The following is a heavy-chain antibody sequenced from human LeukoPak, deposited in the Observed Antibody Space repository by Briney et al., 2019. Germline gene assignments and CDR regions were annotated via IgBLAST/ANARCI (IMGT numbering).Heavy chain of an antibody. V-gene: IGHV4-59*01. D-gene: IGHD6-13*01. Sequence: SETLSLTCTVSGGSISSYYWSWIRKPPGKGLEWIGYIYYSGSTNYNPSLKSRVTISVDTSKNQFSLKLSSVTAADTAVYYCARGLIMAVAGRGEFHYWGQGTLVTVSS. CDR1: GGSISSYY. CDR2: IYYSGST. J-gene: IGHJ4*02. CDR3: ARGLIMAVAGRGEFHY.